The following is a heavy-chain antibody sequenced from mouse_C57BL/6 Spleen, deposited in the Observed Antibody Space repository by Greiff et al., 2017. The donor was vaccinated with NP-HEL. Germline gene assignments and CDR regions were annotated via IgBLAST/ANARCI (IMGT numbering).Heavy chain of an antibody. Sequence: VQLQQSGAELARPGASVKLSCKASGYTFTSYGISWVKQRTGQGLEWIGEIYPRSGNTYYNEKFTGKATLTADNSSSTAYMELRSLTSEDSAVYVCARSTMITTKGDYYAMDYWGQGTSVTVSS. CDR1: GYTFTSYG. V-gene: IGHV1-81*01. CDR2: IYPRSGNT. CDR3: ARSTMITTKGDYYAMDY. J-gene: IGHJ4*01. D-gene: IGHD2-4*01.